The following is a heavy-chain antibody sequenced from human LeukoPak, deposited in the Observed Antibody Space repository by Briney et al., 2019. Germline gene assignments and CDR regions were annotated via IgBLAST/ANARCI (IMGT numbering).Heavy chain of an antibody. D-gene: IGHD3-22*01. CDR1: GGSFSGYY. CDR3: ARVFYYDSSGRITKGAFDI. Sequence: SETLSLTCAVYGGSFSGYYWSWIRQPPGKGLEWIGEINHSGSTNYNPSLKSRVTISVDTSKNQFSLKLSSVTAADTAVYYCARVFYYDSSGRITKGAFDIWGQGTMVTVSS. V-gene: IGHV4-34*01. J-gene: IGHJ3*02. CDR2: INHSGST.